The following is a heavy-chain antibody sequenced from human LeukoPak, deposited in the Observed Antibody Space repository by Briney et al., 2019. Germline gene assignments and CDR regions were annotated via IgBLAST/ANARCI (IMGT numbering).Heavy chain of an antibody. J-gene: IGHJ6*03. Sequence: HWASVKVSCKASGGTFSSYAISWVRQAPGQGLEWMGGIIPIFGTANYAQKFQGRVTITTDESTSTAYMELSSLRSEDTAVYYCARGRGGAARGYYYYCYMDVWGKGTTVTVSS. CDR2: IIPIFGTA. CDR1: GGTFSSYA. V-gene: IGHV1-69*05. CDR3: ARGRGGAARGYYYYCYMDV. D-gene: IGHD6-6*01.